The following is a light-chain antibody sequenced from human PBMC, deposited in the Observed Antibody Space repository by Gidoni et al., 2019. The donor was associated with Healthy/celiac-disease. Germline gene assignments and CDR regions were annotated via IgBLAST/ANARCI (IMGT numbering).Light chain of an antibody. J-gene: IGLJ3*02. CDR1: ALPKQY. V-gene: IGLV3-25*02. CDR3: QSADSSGTWV. CDR2: KDS. Sequence: SYELTQPPSVSVSPGQTARITCSGDALPKQYAYCYQQKPGHAPVLVIYKDSERPSGIPERFSGSSSGTTVTLTISGVQAEDEADYYCQSADSSGTWVFGGGTKLTVL.